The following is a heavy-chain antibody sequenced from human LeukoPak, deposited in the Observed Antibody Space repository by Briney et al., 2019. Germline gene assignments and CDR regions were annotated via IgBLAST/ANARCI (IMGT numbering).Heavy chain of an antibody. CDR1: GYTFTSYY. Sequence: ASVKVSCTASGYTFTSYYMHWVRQAPGQGLEWMGIINPSGGSTSYAQKFQGRVTMTRDTSTSTVYMELSSLRSEDTAVYYCARGPDYYDSSGYYPDYWGQGTLVTVSS. D-gene: IGHD3-22*01. J-gene: IGHJ4*02. CDR3: ARGPDYYDSSGYYPDY. V-gene: IGHV1-46*01. CDR2: INPSGGST.